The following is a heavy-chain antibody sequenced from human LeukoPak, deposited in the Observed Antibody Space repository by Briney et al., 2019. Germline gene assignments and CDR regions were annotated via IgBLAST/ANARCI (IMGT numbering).Heavy chain of an antibody. CDR2: IHPRDSDT. J-gene: IGHJ4*02. D-gene: IGHD2-15*01. CDR3: ARAPQNIYCSGGSCHFFDS. CDR1: GYSFTKHW. Sequence: GESLKISCATSGYSFTKHWIAWVRQMPGKGLEWMGSIHPRDSDTRYSPSFQGQVAISADESTSTAYLQWSSLKASDSGIYFFARAPQNIYCSGGSCHFFDSWGQGTQVTVSS. V-gene: IGHV5-51*01.